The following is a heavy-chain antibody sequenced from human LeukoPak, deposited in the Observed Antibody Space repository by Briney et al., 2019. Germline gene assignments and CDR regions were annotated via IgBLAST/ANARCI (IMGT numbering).Heavy chain of an antibody. CDR2: MKQDGSEK. V-gene: IGHV3-7*01. D-gene: IGHD1-26*01. Sequence: GGSLRLSCAASGFTFSSYWMSWVRQAPGKGLEWVANMKQDGSEKYYVDSVKGRFTISRDNAKNSLYLQMNSLRAKYTAVYYCARGVGATSPHYYYYYMELWGKGTTVTVSS. CDR3: ARGVGATSPHYYYYYMEL. CDR1: GFTFSSYW. J-gene: IGHJ6*03.